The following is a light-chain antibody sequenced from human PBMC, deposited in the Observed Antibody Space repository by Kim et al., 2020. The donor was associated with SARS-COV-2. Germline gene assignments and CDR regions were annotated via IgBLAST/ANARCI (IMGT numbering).Light chain of an antibody. CDR3: QQYSNSWT. CDR2: DAS. Sequence: SLSPGERATLSCRASQSVSRSFAWYQQKPGQAPRLLIYDASKRATGIPARFSGSGSGTDFTLTISSLQSEDFAVYYCQQYSNSWTFGQGTKVDIK. CDR1: QSVSRS. J-gene: IGKJ1*01. V-gene: IGKV3-11*01.